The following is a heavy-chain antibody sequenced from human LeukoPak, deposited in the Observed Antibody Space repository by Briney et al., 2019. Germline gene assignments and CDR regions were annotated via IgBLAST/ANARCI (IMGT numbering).Heavy chain of an antibody. J-gene: IGHJ4*02. CDR3: ASPIAAAGGLDY. CDR1: GYTFTGYY. Sequence: ASVKVSCKASGYTFTGYYMHWVRQAPGQGLEWMGWINPNSGGTNYAQKFQGRVTMTRDTSISTAYMELSSLRSEDTAVYYCASPIAAAGGLDYWGQGTLVTVSS. D-gene: IGHD6-13*01. V-gene: IGHV1-2*02. CDR2: INPNSGGT.